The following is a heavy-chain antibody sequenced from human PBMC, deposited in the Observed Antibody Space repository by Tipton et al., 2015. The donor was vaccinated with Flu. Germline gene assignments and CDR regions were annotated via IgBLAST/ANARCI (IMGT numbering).Heavy chain of an antibody. J-gene: IGHJ5*02. CDR3: ARLFRSWSSGPGWFDP. D-gene: IGHD3-22*01. V-gene: IGHV4-4*07. CDR2: IFTSGDT. CDR1: TTSIGSFN. Sequence: TLSLTCTVSTTSIGSFNWTWIRQPAGKEPEWIGHIFTSGDTDFNPSLKSRLTRSVDWSKKQFSLNLTSVTAADTAVYYCARLFRSWSSGPGWFDPWGQGTLVTVSS.